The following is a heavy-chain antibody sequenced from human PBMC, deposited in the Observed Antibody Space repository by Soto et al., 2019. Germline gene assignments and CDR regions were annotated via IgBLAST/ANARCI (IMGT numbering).Heavy chain of an antibody. Sequence: SETLSLTCTVSGGSISSYYWSWIRQSPGKGLEWIGYIYYSGSTNYNPSLKSRVTISVDTSKNQFSLKLSSVTAADTAVYYCARVAHFVDYWGQGTLVTVSS. CDR1: GGSISSYY. CDR2: IYYSGST. D-gene: IGHD3-3*02. J-gene: IGHJ4*02. CDR3: ARVAHFVDY. V-gene: IGHV4-59*01.